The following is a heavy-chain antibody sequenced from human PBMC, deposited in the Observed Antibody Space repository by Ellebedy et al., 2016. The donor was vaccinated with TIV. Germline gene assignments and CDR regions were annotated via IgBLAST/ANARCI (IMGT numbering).Heavy chain of an antibody. V-gene: IGHV4-59*02. CDR1: GASASSYF. CDR3: AKIVSGGASFDP. CDR2: ITPSGST. D-gene: IGHD3-16*01. J-gene: IGHJ5*02. Sequence: MPSETLSLTCTASGASASSYFWSWIRQSPGKGLEWIGYITPSGSTNYNPSLKSRVTMSRDPSKNSLSLHLASVTATDTAIYYCAKIVSGGASFDPWGQGTLVTVSS.